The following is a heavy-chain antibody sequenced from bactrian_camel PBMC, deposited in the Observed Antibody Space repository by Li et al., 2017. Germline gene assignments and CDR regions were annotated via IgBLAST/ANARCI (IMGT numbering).Heavy chain of an antibody. D-gene: IGHD2*01. Sequence: QVQLVESGGGRVQAGGSLRLSCAASRYPYRMAWFRQAPGKAREGVALIYTPGGSTYYRDAVKGRFTISQDQAENTVYLQMDSLKPEDTAMYYCAAAVSAVGMWEEYTYAYWGQGTQVTVS. J-gene: IGHJ4*01. V-gene: IGHV3-3*01. CDR2: IYTPGGST. CDR1: RYPYR. CDR3: AAAVSAVGMWEEYTYAY.